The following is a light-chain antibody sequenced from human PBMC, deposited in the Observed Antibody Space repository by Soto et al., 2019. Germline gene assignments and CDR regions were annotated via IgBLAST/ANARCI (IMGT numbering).Light chain of an antibody. CDR3: QKYYSAPFT. CDR2: DAS. V-gene: IGKV1-27*01. J-gene: IGKJ3*01. Sequence: DIQMTQSPSSLSASVGDTVVISCRAGQGISNRLAWYHQKPGSVPKLLIYDASTLQSGVPSRFSGSGSGTDFTLTITRLQPEDVGAYYCQKYYSAPFTFGPGTRVDI. CDR1: QGISNR.